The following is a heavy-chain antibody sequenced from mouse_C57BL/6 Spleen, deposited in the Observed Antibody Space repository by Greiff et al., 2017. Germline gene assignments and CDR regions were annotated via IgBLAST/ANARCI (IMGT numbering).Heavy chain of an antibody. CDR1: GYTFTSYW. D-gene: IGHD1-1*01. Sequence: QVQLQQPGTELVKPGASVKLSCKASGYTFTSYWMHWVKQRPGQGLEWIGNINPSNGGTNYNEKFKSKATLTVDKSSSTAYMQLSSLTSEDSAVYYCAREAGSITTVVAYYYAMDYWGQGTSVTVSS. CDR3: AREAGSITTVVAYYYAMDY. CDR2: INPSNGGT. J-gene: IGHJ4*01. V-gene: IGHV1-53*01.